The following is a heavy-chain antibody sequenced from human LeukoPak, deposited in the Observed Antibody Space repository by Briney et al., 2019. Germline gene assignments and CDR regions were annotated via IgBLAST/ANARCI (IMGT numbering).Heavy chain of an antibody. V-gene: IGHV3-33*01. CDR2: IWSDGTNT. CDR3: ARDAQRGFDYSNSLQY. D-gene: IGHD4-11*01. J-gene: IGHJ4*02. CDR1: GFTFNHYV. Sequence: GRSLRLSCAATGFTFNHYVMHWGRQAPGKGLEWVAVIWSDGTNTYYTDSVKGRFTISRVDSEKTVYLQMKSLRPEDTGVYYCARDAQRGFDYSNSLQYWGQGTPVTVST.